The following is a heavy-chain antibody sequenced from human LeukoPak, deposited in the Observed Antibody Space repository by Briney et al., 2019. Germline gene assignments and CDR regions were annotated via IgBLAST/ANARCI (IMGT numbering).Heavy chain of an antibody. D-gene: IGHD3-22*01. Sequence: TLSLTCTVSGGSISSGDYYWTWIRQHPGKGLEWIGNMYHSGSTYYNPSLKSRVTISVDTSKNQFSLKLSSVTAADTAVYYCARRGYYYDSSGSYNNWFDPWGQGTLVTVSS. CDR3: ARRGYYYDSSGSYNNWFDP. V-gene: IGHV4-31*03. J-gene: IGHJ5*02. CDR1: GGSISSGDYY. CDR2: MYHSGST.